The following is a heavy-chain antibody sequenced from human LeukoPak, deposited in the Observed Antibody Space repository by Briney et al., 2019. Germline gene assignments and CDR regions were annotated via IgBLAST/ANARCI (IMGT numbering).Heavy chain of an antibody. CDR3: ARGSYYYGSGRDYFDY. CDR2: IYTSGST. CDR1: GGSINSYY. D-gene: IGHD3-10*01. J-gene: IGHJ4*02. Sequence: SETLSLTCPVSGGSINSYYWSWIRQPAGKGLEWIGRIYTSGSTNYNPSLKSRVTMSVDTSKNQFSLKLSSVTAADTAVYYCARGSYYYGSGRDYFDYWGQGTLVTVSS. V-gene: IGHV4-4*07.